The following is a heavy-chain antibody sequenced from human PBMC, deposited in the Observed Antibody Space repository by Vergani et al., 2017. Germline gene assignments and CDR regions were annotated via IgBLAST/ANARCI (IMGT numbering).Heavy chain of an antibody. V-gene: IGHV4-38-2*01. CDR3: ARHLAYCGGDCYPYYYGMDV. Sequence: QVQLQESGPGLVKPSETLSLTCAVSGFSIDNGYYWDWIRQPPGQGLEWIGSIYYSGSTYYNPSLKSRVTISVDTSKNQFSLKLSSVTAADTAVYYCARHLAYCGGDCYPYYYGMDVWGQGTTVTVSS. J-gene: IGHJ6*02. CDR2: IYYSGST. D-gene: IGHD2-21*02. CDR1: GFSIDNGYY.